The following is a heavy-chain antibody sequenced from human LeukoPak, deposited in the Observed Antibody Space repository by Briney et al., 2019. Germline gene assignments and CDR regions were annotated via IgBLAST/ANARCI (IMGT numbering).Heavy chain of an antibody. J-gene: IGHJ4*02. CDR2: ISDSGAGK. CDR3: ARGVRAFDY. Sequence: SCKASGFTFSSYGMSWVRQAPGKGLEWVSGISDSGAGKYYADSVKGHFTISRDNAKNSLYLQMNSLRAEDTAVYYCARGVRAFDYWGQGTLVTVSS. D-gene: IGHD2-8*01. V-gene: IGHV3-23*01. CDR1: GFTFSSYG.